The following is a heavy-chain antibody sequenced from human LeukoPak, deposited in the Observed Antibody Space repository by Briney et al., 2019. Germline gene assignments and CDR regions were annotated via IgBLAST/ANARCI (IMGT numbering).Heavy chain of an antibody. CDR3: AHITVTTPACEI. Sequence: EPGPTLVNPTQTLTLTCTFSGFSLSTSGVGVGWIRQPPGKALACLALIYWDDDMRYSPSLESRRTITKGTSKNQVVLTMTNMDPLDTATYYCAHITVTTPACEIWGQGTMVTVSS. V-gene: IGHV2-5*02. CDR1: GFSLSTSGVG. J-gene: IGHJ3*02. CDR2: IYWDDDM. D-gene: IGHD4-17*01.